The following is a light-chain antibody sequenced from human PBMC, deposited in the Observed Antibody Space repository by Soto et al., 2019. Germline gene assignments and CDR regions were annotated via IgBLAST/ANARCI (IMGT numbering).Light chain of an antibody. J-gene: IGLJ2*01. Sequence: QSVLTQPPSVSGAPRQRVSISCSGATSNIGNNAVNWYQQLPGKAPKLLIYFDDLMPSGVSDRFSGSKSGTSASLAISGLQSEDEADYYCAAWDDSLNVVLSGGGTKLTV. CDR3: AAWDDSLNVVL. CDR2: FDD. CDR1: TSNIGNNA. V-gene: IGLV1-36*01.